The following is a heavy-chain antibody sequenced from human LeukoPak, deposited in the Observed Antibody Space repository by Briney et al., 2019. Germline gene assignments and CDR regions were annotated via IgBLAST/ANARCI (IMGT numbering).Heavy chain of an antibody. CDR3: ATPSRDCDVTNCYKVVGY. J-gene: IGHJ4*02. CDR1: GYTFTDYF. D-gene: IGHD1-1*01. V-gene: IGHV1-2*02. CDR2: VNPNSGDT. Sequence: GASVKVSCKASGYTFTDYFIHWVRQAPGRGLEWMGWVNPNSGDTNYAPNFRGRVTMTRDTSISTAYMELSSLRSDDTAVYYCATPSRDCDVTNCYKVVGYWGQGTLVAVSS.